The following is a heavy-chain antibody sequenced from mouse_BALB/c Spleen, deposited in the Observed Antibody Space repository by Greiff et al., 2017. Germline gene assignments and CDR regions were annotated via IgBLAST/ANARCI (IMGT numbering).Heavy chain of an antibody. CDR2: ISYSGST. V-gene: IGHV3-2*02. CDR3: ARETTATLFDY. J-gene: IGHJ2*01. Sequence: EVKLMESGPGLVKPSQSLSLTCTVTGYSITSDYAWNWIRQFPGNKLEWMGYISYSGSTSYNPSLKSRISITRDTSKNQFFLQLNSVTTEDTATYYCARETTATLFDYWGQGTTLTVSS. CDR1: GYSITSDYA. D-gene: IGHD1-2*01.